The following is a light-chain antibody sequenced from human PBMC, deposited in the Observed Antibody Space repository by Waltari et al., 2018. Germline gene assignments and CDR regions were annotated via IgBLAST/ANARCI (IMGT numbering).Light chain of an antibody. J-gene: IGLJ3*02. CDR3: CSYTGTYTHWV. Sequence: QSALTQPRSVSGSPGQSVTISCTGTSNDVGAYNYVSWHQQHPGKAPKLIIYDVSKRPSGVPDRFSASKAGNTASLTIAGLQAEDEADYYCCSYTGTYTHWVFGGGTKLTVL. V-gene: IGLV2-11*01. CDR2: DVS. CDR1: SNDVGAYNY.